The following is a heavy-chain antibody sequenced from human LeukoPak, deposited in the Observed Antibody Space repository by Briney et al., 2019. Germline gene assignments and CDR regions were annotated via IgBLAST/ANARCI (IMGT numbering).Heavy chain of an antibody. CDR3: AKDRDSSWYSGCFDY. V-gene: IGHV3-23*01. D-gene: IGHD6-13*01. J-gene: IGHJ4*02. CDR2: ISGSGGST. Sequence: PGGSLRLSCAASGFTFSSYAMSWVRQAPGKGLEWVSAISGSGGSTYYADSVKGRFTISRDNSKNTLYLQTNSLRAEDTAVYYCAKDRDSSWYSGCFDYWGQGTLVTVSS. CDR1: GFTFSSYA.